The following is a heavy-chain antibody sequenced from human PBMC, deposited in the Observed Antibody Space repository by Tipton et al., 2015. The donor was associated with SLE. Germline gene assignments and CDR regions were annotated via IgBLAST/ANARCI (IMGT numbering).Heavy chain of an antibody. CDR2: IHHRGST. Sequence: GLVKPSGTVSLTCAVSGGSINSYNWWTWVRQPPGKGLEYIGEIHHRGSTNYKSSLRGRVTISVDKSKNQFSLKLTSVTAADTAVYYCARWIPLTGINVWGQGATVTVSS. V-gene: IGHV4-4*02. J-gene: IGHJ6*02. CDR1: GGSINSYNW. D-gene: IGHD5-18*01. CDR3: ARWIPLTGINV.